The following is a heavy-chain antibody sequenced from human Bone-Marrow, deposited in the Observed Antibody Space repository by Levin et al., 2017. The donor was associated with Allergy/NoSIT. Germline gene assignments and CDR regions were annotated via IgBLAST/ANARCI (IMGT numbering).Heavy chain of an antibody. J-gene: IGHJ2*01. V-gene: IGHV3-23*01. D-gene: IGHD3-16*01. CDR1: GFTFSSYA. CDR2: LSGRGETT. CDR3: AKWVRGSDGGWFFDF. Sequence: PGGSLRLPCAASGFTFSSYAMTWVRQAPGKGLEWISGLSGRGETTYYADSVKGRFTISRDNDKNTLFLQMNSLRTEDTALFYCAKWVRGSDGGWFFDFWGRGTLVTVSS.